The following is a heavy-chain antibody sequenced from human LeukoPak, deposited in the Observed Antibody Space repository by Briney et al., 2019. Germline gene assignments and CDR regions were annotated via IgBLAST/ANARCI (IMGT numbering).Heavy chain of an antibody. CDR1: GGTFSSYA. Sequence: SVKVSCKASGGTFSSYAISWVRQAPGQGLEWMGGIIPIFGTANYAQKFQGRVTITADKSTSTAYMELSSLRSEDTAVYYCARPYYYDSRGYYMDVWGKGTTVTVSS. CDR3: ARPYYYDSRGYYMDV. CDR2: IIPIFGTA. J-gene: IGHJ6*03. D-gene: IGHD3-22*01. V-gene: IGHV1-69*06.